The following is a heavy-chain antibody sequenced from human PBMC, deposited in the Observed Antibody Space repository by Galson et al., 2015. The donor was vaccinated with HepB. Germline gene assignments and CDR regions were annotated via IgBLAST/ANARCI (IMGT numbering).Heavy chain of an antibody. CDR2: ISYDGSNK. CDR3: AKDGRGYCSGGSCYGLVYYMDV. J-gene: IGHJ6*03. V-gene: IGHV3-30*18. D-gene: IGHD2-15*01. Sequence: SLRVYGADSGVTVSSYGMHGVGQAQGKGLGGVAVISYDGSNKYYAESVKGRFTISRDNSKNTLYLQMNSLRAEDTAVYYCAKDGRGYCSGGSCYGLVYYMDVWGKGTTVTVSS. CDR1: GVTVSSYG.